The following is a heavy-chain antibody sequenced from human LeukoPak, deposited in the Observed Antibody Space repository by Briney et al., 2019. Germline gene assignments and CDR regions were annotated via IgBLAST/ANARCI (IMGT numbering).Heavy chain of an antibody. V-gene: IGHV1-2*02. CDR3: ARGREYYYDSSGYFYFDY. CDR2: INPNSGAT. D-gene: IGHD3-22*01. J-gene: IGHJ4*02. CDR1: GYTFTDYY. Sequence: ASVKVSCKASGYTFTDYYIHWVRQAPGHGLQWMGWINPNSGATNYAQKFQGRVTMTRDTSISTAYMELSRLRSDDTAVYYCARGREYYYDSSGYFYFDYWGQGTLVTVSS.